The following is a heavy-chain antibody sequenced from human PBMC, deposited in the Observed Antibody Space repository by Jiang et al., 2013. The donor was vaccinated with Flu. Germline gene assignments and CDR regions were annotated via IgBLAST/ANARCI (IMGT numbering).Heavy chain of an antibody. J-gene: IGHJ4*01. V-gene: IGHV3-30*03. Sequence: VQLVESGGGVVQPGRSLRLSCAASGFTFSNYGMHWVRQAPGKGLEWVALISYDGSNTYYADSVKGRFTFSRDNSKNTLYLQMNNLRAEDTAVYYCVRSRVYYFDYWG. CDR2: ISYDGSNT. D-gene: IGHD5/OR15-5a*01. CDR1: GFTFSNYG. CDR3: VRSRVYYFDY.